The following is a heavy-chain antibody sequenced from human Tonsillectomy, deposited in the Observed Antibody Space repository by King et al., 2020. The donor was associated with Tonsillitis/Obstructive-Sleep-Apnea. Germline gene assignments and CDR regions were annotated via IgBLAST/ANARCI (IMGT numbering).Heavy chain of an antibody. Sequence: QLVQSGAEVKKPGSSVKVSCKASGGTFSSYAISWVRQAPGQGLEWMGGIIPILGIANYAQKFQGRVTITADKSTSTAYMELSSLRSEDTAVYYCARDPHDSYGSGSYYSGSMGYWGQGTLVTVSS. D-gene: IGHD3-10*01. V-gene: IGHV1-69*10. J-gene: IGHJ4*02. CDR3: ARDPHDSYGSGSYYSGSMGY. CDR2: IIPILGIA. CDR1: GGTFSSYA.